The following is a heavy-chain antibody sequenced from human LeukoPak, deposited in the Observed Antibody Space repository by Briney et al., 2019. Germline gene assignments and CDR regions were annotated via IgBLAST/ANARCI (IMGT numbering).Heavy chain of an antibody. V-gene: IGHV3-9*01. CDR1: GFTFDDYA. Sequence: GGSLRLSCAASGFTFDDYAMHWVRHAPGKGLEWVSGISWNSGSIGYADSVKGRFTISRDNAKNSLYLQMNSLRAEDTALYYCAKAYYGSGSYYYDYWGQGTLVTVSS. J-gene: IGHJ4*02. CDR2: ISWNSGSI. D-gene: IGHD3-10*01. CDR3: AKAYYGSGSYYYDY.